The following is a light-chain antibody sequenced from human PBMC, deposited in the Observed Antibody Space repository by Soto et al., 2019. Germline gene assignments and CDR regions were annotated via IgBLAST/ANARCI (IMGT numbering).Light chain of an antibody. V-gene: IGKV1-5*03. CDR1: QTIRSW. J-gene: IGKJ1*01. CDR2: KAS. Sequence: DIQMTQSPSTLSGSVGDRVTITCRASQTIRSWLAWYQQKPGKAPKLLIYKASTLKSGVPSRFSGNGSGTEFTLTISSLQPDDFATYYCQHCNSYPEAFGQGTKVELK. CDR3: QHCNSYPEA.